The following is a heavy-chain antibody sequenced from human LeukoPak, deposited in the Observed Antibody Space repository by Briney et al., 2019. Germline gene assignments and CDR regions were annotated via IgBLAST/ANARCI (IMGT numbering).Heavy chain of an antibody. CDR1: GGSISSYY. D-gene: IGHD3-22*01. J-gene: IGHJ6*03. CDR3: ARFQYYYDSSSRYMDV. Sequence: SSETLSLTCTVSGGSISSYYWSWIRQPPRKGLEWIGYIYYSESTNYNPSLKSRVTISVDTSKNQFSLKLSSVTAADTAVYYCARFQYYYDSSSRYMDVWGKGTTVTVSS. V-gene: IGHV4-59*01. CDR2: IYYSEST.